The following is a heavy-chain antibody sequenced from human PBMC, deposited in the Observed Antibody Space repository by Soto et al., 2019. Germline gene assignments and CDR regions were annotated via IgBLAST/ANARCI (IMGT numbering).Heavy chain of an antibody. D-gene: IGHD3-22*01. CDR3: AGYDYYDSSGYAFDI. CDR1: GYTFTSYD. CDR2: MNPNSGNT. V-gene: IGHV1-8*01. J-gene: IGHJ3*02. Sequence: ASVKVSCKASGYTFTSYDINWVRQATGQGLEWMGWMNPNSGNTGYAQKFQGRVTMTRNTSISTAYMEPSSLRSEDTAVYYCAGYDYYDSSGYAFDIWGQGTMVTVSS.